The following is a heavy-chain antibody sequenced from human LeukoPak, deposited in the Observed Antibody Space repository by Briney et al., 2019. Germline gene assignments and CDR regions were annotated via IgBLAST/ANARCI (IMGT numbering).Heavy chain of an antibody. CDR3: AKDYSGNYYKGFDY. J-gene: IGHJ4*02. Sequence: GGSPRLSCAASGFTVSSNYMSWVRRAPGKGLEWVAVISNDGSNKYYADSVRGRFTISRDNSRNTLYLEMNSLRAEDTAVYWCAKDYSGNYYKGFDYWGQGTLVTVSS. CDR1: GFTVSSNY. V-gene: IGHV3-30*18. D-gene: IGHD1-26*01. CDR2: ISNDGSNK.